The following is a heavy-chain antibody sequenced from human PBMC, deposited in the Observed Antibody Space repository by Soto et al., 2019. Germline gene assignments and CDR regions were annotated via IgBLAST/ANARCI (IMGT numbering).Heavy chain of an antibody. CDR2: IYYSGST. CDR1: DSVIIGSGHY. J-gene: IGHJ5*02. Sequence: MLSDSFALSDSVIIGSGHYCSRNRQPPEKGLEWIGSIYYSGSTSYSPSLKSRVTISVDTSKNQFSLKLTSVTAADTAIYYCATNTTTETNRHNYCDTRGQGTLVTVSS. CDR3: ATNTTTETNRHNYCDT. V-gene: IGHV4-39*01. D-gene: IGHD2-8*01.